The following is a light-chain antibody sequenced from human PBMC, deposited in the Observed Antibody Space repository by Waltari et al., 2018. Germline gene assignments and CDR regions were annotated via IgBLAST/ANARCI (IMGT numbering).Light chain of an antibody. CDR1: QRSSNR. Sequence: IQLSQSPSTLSASVGACVTITCRPSQRSSNRVAWYQQQPGKAPPLLIYKASTSEGGVPSRFSGSGSGTEFTLTISSLQPDDFATYYCQQYNSFSFTFGPGTKVDI. CDR3: QQYNSFSFT. CDR2: KAS. J-gene: IGKJ3*01. V-gene: IGKV1-5*03.